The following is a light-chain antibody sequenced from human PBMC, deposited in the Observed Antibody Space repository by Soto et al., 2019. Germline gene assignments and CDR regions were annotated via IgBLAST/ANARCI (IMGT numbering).Light chain of an antibody. CDR1: SSDVGGYNY. J-gene: IGLJ1*01. CDR2: DVS. Sequence: QSALTQPASVSGSPGQSITISCTGTSSDVGGYNYVSWYQQHPGKAPKLMIYDVSNRPSGVSNRFSGSKSGNTASLTISWLQAEDEADYYCRSYTSSSAYVFGTGTKLTVL. CDR3: RSYTSSSAYV. V-gene: IGLV2-14*01.